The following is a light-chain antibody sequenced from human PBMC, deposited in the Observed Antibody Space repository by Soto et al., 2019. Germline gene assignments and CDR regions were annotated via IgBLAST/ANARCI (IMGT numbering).Light chain of an antibody. CDR3: QVWDSSTAV. V-gene: IGLV3-9*01. Sequence: SYELTQPLSVSVALGQTARITCGGNNIGSKNVHWYLQKPGQAPVLVIYRDSYRPSGIPERFSGSNSGNTATLTISRAQAGDEADYYCQVWDSSTAVFGGGTKLTVL. CDR2: RDS. J-gene: IGLJ3*02. CDR1: NIGSKN.